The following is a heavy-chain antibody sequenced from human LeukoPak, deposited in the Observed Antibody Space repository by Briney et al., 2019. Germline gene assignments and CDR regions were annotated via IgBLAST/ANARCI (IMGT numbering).Heavy chain of an antibody. CDR1: GGSFSGYY. Sequence: SETLSLTCAVYGGSFSGYYWSWIRQPPGKGLEWIGEINHSGSTNYNPSLKSRVTISVDTSKNQFSLKLSSVTAADTAVYYCARVREATIAPFFDYWGQGILVTVSS. V-gene: IGHV4-34*01. D-gene: IGHD6-13*01. CDR3: ARVREATIAPFFDY. CDR2: INHSGST. J-gene: IGHJ4*02.